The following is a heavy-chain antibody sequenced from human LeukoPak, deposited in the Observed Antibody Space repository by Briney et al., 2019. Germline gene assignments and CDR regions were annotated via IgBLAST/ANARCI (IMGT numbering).Heavy chain of an antibody. CDR3: ARAEVTISENY. D-gene: IGHD5-18*01. CDR2: ISSSGSTI. J-gene: IGHJ4*02. V-gene: IGHV3-11*01. CDR1: GGSFSGYY. Sequence: LSLTCAVYGGSFSGYYWSWIRQPPGKGLEWVSYISSSGSTIYYADSVRGRFTISRDNAKNSLYLQMNSLRAEDTAVYYCARAEVTISENYWGQGTLVTVSS.